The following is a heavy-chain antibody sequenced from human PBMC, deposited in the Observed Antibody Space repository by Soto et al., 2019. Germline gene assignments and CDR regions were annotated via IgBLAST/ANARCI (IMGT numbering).Heavy chain of an antibody. J-gene: IGHJ1*01. Sequence: QVQLVQSGAEVKKPGSSVKVSCKASGGTFSSYAISWVRQAPGQGLEWMGGIIPIFGTANYAQKCQGRVTITADESTSTAYMELSSLRSEDTAVYYCATLPYYYDSSGYPEYFQHWGQGTLVTVSS. V-gene: IGHV1-69*12. CDR2: IIPIFGTA. CDR1: GGTFSSYA. D-gene: IGHD3-22*01. CDR3: ATLPYYYDSSGYPEYFQH.